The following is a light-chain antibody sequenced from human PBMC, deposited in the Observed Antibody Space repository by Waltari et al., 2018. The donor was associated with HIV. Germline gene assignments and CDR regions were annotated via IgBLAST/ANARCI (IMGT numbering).Light chain of an antibody. CDR1: TTDIGGYNY. Sequence: QSALTQPASVSGSPGQSITISCNGTTTDIGGYNYVSWYKRHPDKAPKLIIFGVSNRPSGISSRFSGSKSGNTAPLTISGLQAEDEADYYCCSYTKLTTHYVLFGGGTKLTVL. V-gene: IGLV2-14*03. CDR2: GVS. J-gene: IGLJ2*01. CDR3: CSYTKLTTHYVL.